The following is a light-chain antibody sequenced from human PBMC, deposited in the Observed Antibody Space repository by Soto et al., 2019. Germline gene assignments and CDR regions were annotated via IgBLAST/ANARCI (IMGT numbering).Light chain of an antibody. V-gene: IGLV1-40*01. Sequence: QPALTQPPSVSGAPGQRVTISCTGSSSNIGAGYDVHWYQQLPGTAPKLLTYGNSNRPSGVPDRFSGSKSGTSASLAITGLQAEDEADYYCQSYDSSLSGVVFGGGTKLTVL. CDR3: QSYDSSLSGVV. CDR2: GNS. CDR1: SSNIGAGYD. J-gene: IGLJ2*01.